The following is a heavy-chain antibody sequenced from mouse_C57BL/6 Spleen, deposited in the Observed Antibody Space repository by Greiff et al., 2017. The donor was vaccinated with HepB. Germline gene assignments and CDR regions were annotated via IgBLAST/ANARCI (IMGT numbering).Heavy chain of an antibody. CDR1: GYAFSSSW. D-gene: IGHD1-1*02. CDR2: IYPGDGDT. J-gene: IGHJ4*01. V-gene: IGHV1-82*01. Sequence: VKLQQSGPELVKPGASVKISCKASGYAFSSSWMNWVKQRPGKGLEWIGRIYPGDGDTNYNGKFKGKATLTADKSSSTAYMQLSSLTSEDSAVYFCARSGNGRYAMDYWGQGTSVTVSS. CDR3: ARSGNGRYAMDY.